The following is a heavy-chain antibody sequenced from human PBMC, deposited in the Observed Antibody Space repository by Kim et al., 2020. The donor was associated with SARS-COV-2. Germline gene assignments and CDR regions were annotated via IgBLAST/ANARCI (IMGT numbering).Heavy chain of an antibody. CDR1: GFIFSNYW. CDR3: VRLIDY. CDR2: IRPDGGVQ. J-gene: IGHJ4*02. V-gene: IGHV3-7*03. Sequence: GGSLRLSCAASGFIFSNYWMSWVRQAPGKGPECVANIRPDGGVQFYVDPVRGRFSISRDNAQNSLYLQMNSLRVEDTALYYCVRLIDYWGQGTLVSVSS.